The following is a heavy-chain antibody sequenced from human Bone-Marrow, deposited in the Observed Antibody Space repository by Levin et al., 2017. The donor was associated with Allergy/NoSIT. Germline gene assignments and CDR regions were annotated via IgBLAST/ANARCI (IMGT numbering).Heavy chain of an antibody. J-gene: IGHJ5*02. CDR3: VSATGGFYYDSGAS. CDR1: GFTFDDYT. CDR2: ISWDGINT. D-gene: IGHD3-22*01. V-gene: IGHV3-43*01. Sequence: GGSLRLSCAASGFTFDDYTMHWVRQPPGKGLEWVSLISWDGINTYYADSVKGRFTISRDNSKNSLFLEMNSLRSEDTALYYCVSATGGFYYDSGASWGQGTVVTVSS.